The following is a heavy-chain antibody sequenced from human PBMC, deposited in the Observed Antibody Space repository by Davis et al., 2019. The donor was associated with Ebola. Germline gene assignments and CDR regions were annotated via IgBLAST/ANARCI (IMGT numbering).Heavy chain of an antibody. Sequence: GESLKISCAASGFTFSSYGMHWVRQAPGKGLEWVAVIWYDGSNKYYADSVKGRFTISRDNSKNTLYLQMNSLRAEDTAVYYCAKDSIWSGYSTKYWYFDLWGRGTLVTVSS. CDR1: GFTFSSYG. V-gene: IGHV3-33*06. CDR2: IWYDGSNK. J-gene: IGHJ2*01. CDR3: AKDSIWSGYSTKYWYFDL. D-gene: IGHD6-13*01.